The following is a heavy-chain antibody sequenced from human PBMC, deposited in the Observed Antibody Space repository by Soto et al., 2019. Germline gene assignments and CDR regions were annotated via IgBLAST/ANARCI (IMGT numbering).Heavy chain of an antibody. Sequence: ASVKVSCKVAGTSYVISCVRQSRLQGLELMGWISLHNGDTNNAPKLQGRVTITTDTSTSTTYMELRSLRAEDTAVYYCAEWHGLASGYDFWSGPFDYWGQGTLVTVSS. CDR1: GTSYV. D-gene: IGHD3-3*01. CDR2: ISLHNGDT. V-gene: IGHV1-18*04. CDR3: AEWHGLASGYDFWSGPFDY. J-gene: IGHJ4*02.